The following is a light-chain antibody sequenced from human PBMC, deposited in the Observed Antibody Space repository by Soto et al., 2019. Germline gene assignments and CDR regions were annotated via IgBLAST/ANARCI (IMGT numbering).Light chain of an antibody. V-gene: IGKV1-5*01. CDR1: QNISNW. J-gene: IGKJ1*01. CDR3: QQYKNYPWI. CDR2: DAS. Sequence: DLQMTQSPSILSAFVGDRVSITCRASQNISNWLAWYQQKPGNVPRLLIYDASTLKSGVPSRFSGSGSGTEFTLTISSLQPDDFATYYCQQYKNYPWIFGQGTKVEIK.